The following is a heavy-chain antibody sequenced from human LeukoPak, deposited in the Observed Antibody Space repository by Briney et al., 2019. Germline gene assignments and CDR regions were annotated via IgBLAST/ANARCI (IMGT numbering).Heavy chain of an antibody. CDR1: GFTVSSNY. D-gene: IGHD1-26*01. V-gene: IGHV3-53*05. CDR2: IYSGGST. J-gene: IGHJ4*02. CDR3: ARFEGATSPIDY. Sequence: GGSLRLSCAASGFTVSSNYMSWVRQAPGKGLEWVSVIYSGGSTYYADSVKGRFTISRDNSKNTLYLQMNSLRAEDTAVYYCARFEGATSPIDYWGQGTLVTVSS.